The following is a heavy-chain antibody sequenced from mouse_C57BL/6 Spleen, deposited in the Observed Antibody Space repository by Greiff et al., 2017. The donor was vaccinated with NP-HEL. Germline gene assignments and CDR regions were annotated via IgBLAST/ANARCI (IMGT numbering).Heavy chain of an antibody. CDR2: IDPSDSYT. CDR3: ARGWDDYVDYYAMDY. V-gene: IGHV1-69*01. Sequence: QVQLQQPGAELVMPGASVKLSCKASGYTFTSYWMHWVKQRPGQGLEWIGEIDPSDSYTNYHQKFKGKSTLTVDKSSSTAYMQLSSLTSEDSAVYYCARGWDDYVDYYAMDYWGQGTSVTVSS. CDR1: GYTFTSYW. J-gene: IGHJ4*01. D-gene: IGHD2-4*01.